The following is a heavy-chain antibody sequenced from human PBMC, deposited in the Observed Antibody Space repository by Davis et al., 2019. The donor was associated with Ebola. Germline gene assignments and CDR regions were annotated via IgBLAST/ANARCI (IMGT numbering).Heavy chain of an antibody. CDR1: ALTSAAYA. J-gene: IGHJ6*02. CDR3: TKDINPGGADV. V-gene: IGHV3-9*02. Sequence: SLTPSCAPSALTSAAYAMHWVRQPPGNVLEWVPAISWDSVGIGYADSVKGRFTISRDNAKNSLYLQMNSLKVEDTAVYYCTKDINPGGADVWGQGTTVTVSS. CDR2: ISWDSVGI. D-gene: IGHD3-10*01.